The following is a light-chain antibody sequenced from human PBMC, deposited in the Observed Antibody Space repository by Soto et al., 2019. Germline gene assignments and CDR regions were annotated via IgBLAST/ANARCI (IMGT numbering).Light chain of an antibody. CDR1: QSGNIY. J-gene: IGKJ4*01. Sequence: PGARATLSCRASQSGNIYLAWYQQKPGQAPRLLIYEASNRATGIPARFSGSGSGTDFTLTISSLEPEDFAVYYCQQRSNWPPSLSFGGGTKVE. V-gene: IGKV3-11*01. CDR3: QQRSNWPPSLS. CDR2: EAS.